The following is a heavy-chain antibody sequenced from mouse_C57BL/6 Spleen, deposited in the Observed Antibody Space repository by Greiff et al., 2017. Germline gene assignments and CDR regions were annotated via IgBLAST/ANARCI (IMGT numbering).Heavy chain of an antibody. Sequence: EVKLMESGPGLVKPSQSLSLTCSVTGYSITSGYYWNWIRQFPGNKLEWMGYISYDGSNNYNPSLKNRISITRDTSKNQFFLKLNSVTTEDTATYYCARENYGSSYGFAYWGQGTLVTVSA. CDR2: ISYDGSN. CDR3: ARENYGSSYGFAY. J-gene: IGHJ3*01. V-gene: IGHV3-6*01. CDR1: GYSITSGYY. D-gene: IGHD1-1*01.